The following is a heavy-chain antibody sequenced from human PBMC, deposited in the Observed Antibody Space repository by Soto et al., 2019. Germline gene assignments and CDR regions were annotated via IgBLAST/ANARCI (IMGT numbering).Heavy chain of an antibody. CDR3: SRDPLAAAGTVFYF. J-gene: IGHJ3*01. D-gene: IGHD6-13*01. CDR2: IYHDGST. V-gene: IGHV4-4*02. CDR1: GGSISSSYW. Sequence: PSETLSLTCAVPGGSISSSYWWIWVRQPPGKGLEWIAEIYHDGSTYYNPSLKSRVTISADKSKNQFSLKMISVTAADTAVYYCSRDPLAAAGTVFYFWGQGFMVT.